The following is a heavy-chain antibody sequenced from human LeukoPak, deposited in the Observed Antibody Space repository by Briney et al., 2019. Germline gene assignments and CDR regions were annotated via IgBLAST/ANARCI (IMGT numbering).Heavy chain of an antibody. CDR3: ASRVVVVAATPTDDAFDI. J-gene: IGHJ3*02. CDR1: GFTFSSYS. V-gene: IGHV3-48*01. CDR2: ISSSGSTI. Sequence: GGSLRLSCAASGFTFSSYSMNWVRQAPGKGLEWVSYISSSGSTIYYADSVKGRFTISRDNAKNSLYLQINSLRAEDTAVYYCASRVVVVAATPTDDAFDIWGQGTMVTVSS. D-gene: IGHD2-15*01.